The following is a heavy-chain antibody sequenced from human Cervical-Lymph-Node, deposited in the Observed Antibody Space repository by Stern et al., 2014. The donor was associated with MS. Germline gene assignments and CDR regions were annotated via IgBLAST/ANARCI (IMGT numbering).Heavy chain of an antibody. CDR1: GGSVNSATYY. V-gene: IGHV4-61*01. Sequence: QVQLVQSGPRLVKPSETLSLTCTVSGGSVNSATYYWTWIRQPPGKGLEWIGYIYNSGATKYNPSLQSRVTISLDTSNNQFSLKLNSVTAADTAVYYCARDLSPTIFENNGMGVWGQGTMVTVSS. D-gene: IGHD3-3*01. CDR2: IYNSGAT. J-gene: IGHJ6*02. CDR3: ARDLSPTIFENNGMGV.